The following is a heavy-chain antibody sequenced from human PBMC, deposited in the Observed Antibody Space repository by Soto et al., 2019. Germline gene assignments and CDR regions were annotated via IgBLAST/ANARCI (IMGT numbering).Heavy chain of an antibody. D-gene: IGHD6-13*01. J-gene: IGHJ6*02. CDR3: ARVGPGIAAAGLPYYYYYGMDV. CDR2: IIPIFGTA. CDR1: GGTFSSYA. V-gene: IGHV1-69*06. Sequence: PGPQVKVSCKASGGTFSSYAISWVRQAPGQGLEWMGGIIPIFGTANYAQKFQGRVTITADKSTSTAYMELSSLRSEDTAVYYCARVGPGIAAAGLPYYYYYGMDVWGQGTTVTVSS.